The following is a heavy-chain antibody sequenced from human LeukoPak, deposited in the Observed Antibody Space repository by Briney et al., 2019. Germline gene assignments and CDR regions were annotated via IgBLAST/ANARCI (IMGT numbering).Heavy chain of an antibody. V-gene: IGHV3-66*04. CDR2: IHSGGNT. CDR1: GFTFSNYA. Sequence: PGGSLRLSCAASGFTFSNYAMSWVRQAPGKGLEWVSVIHSGGNTYYADSVKGRFTISRDNSKNTMFLQMNSLSAEDTAVYYCARLPSGDVWGQGTTVTVSS. J-gene: IGHJ6*02. CDR3: ARLPSGDV.